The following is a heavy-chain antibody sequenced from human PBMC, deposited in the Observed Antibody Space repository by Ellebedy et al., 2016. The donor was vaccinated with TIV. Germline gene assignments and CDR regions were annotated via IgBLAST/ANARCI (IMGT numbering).Heavy chain of an antibody. Sequence: GESLKISCAASGFTFSTYGMHWVRQAPGKGLEWVAVVSYDGRDTYFADSVKGRFAISRDNSKNTLYLQMNSLRGDGTAVYYCARDREVPAGIRYFEYWGQGTLVSVSS. V-gene: IGHV3-30*03. CDR3: ARDREVPAGIRYFEY. CDR2: VSYDGRDT. CDR1: GFTFSTYG. D-gene: IGHD2-2*01. J-gene: IGHJ4*02.